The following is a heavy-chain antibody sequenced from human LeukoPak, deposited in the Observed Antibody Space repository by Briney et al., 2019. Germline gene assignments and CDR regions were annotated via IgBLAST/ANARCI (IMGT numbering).Heavy chain of an antibody. D-gene: IGHD1-26*01. CDR3: ARDLAKGRYFDY. Sequence: PGGSLRLSCAASGFSFSSYAMSWVRQAPGKGLEWVSSISGSGGSTYYADSVKGRFTISRDKSKNTLFLQMNSLRAEDSGVYYCARDLAKGRYFDYWGEGTLVTVSS. CDR1: GFSFSSYA. CDR2: ISGSGGST. V-gene: IGHV3-23*01. J-gene: IGHJ4*02.